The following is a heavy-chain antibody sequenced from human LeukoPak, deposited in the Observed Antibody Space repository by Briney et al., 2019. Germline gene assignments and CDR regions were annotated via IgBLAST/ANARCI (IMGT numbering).Heavy chain of an antibody. Sequence: ASVKVSCKASGYTLTGYYIHWVRQAPGQGLQWMGWINPNSGGTNYAQKFQGRVTMTRDTSISTAYMDLSRLTSDDTAVYYCARGRPEAYSGYDLGFAYWGQGTLVAASS. CDR1: GYTLTGYY. J-gene: IGHJ4*02. CDR2: INPNSGGT. CDR3: ARGRPEAYSGYDLGFAY. V-gene: IGHV1-2*02. D-gene: IGHD5-12*01.